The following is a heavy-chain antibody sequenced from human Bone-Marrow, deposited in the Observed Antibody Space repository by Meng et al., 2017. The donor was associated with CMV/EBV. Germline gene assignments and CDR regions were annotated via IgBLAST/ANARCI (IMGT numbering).Heavy chain of an antibody. J-gene: IGHJ4*02. CDR3: ARVEVHSGGGYGGFDY. CDR1: GFTFSSYS. D-gene: IGHD6-25*01. Sequence: ETLSLTCAASGFTFSSYSMTWVRQAPGKGLEWVSFIGSSSSYIYSADSVKGRFTISRDNAKNSLYLQMNSLRAEDTAVYYCARVEVHSGGGYGGFDYWGQGTLVTVSS. V-gene: IGHV3-21*01. CDR2: IGSSSSYI.